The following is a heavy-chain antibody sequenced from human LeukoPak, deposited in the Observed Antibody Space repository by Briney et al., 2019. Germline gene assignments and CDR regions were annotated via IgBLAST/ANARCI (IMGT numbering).Heavy chain of an antibody. J-gene: IGHJ3*02. CDR1: GFTFSNYG. D-gene: IGHD1-26*01. Sequence: GGPLRLSCSASGFTFSNYGMLGVGQPPGKGREWVEVIWHGGSKQHYAPAAKGRCPTSRDNSKNTLYLQMNSLRGEDTAVYSCAKCQFSGSYPDGFDIWGKGTVVTVSS. CDR2: IWHGGSKQ. V-gene: IGHV3-33*06. CDR3: AKCQFSGSYPDGFDI.